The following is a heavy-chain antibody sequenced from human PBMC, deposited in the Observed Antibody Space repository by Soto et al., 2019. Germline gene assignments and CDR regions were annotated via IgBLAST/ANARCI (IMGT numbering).Heavy chain of an antibody. V-gene: IGHV1-69*01. D-gene: IGHD3-22*01. CDR3: VRDRRIYYSDPHDEFVASDYEV. CDR2: FIPIFRTL. CDR1: GGIFGSHG. Sequence: QVQLIQSEAEVKKPGSSVRVSCTASGGIFGSHGFSWVRQGPGQRLEWVGGFIPIFRTLTYTEKFQARVRIAADESTNTVYLDLSSLTSEDTAVYYCVRDRRIYYSDPHDEFVASDYEVWGQGTMVSVSS. J-gene: IGHJ3*01.